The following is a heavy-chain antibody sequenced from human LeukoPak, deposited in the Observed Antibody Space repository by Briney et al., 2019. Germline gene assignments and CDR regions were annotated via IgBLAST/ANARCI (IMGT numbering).Heavy chain of an antibody. D-gene: IGHD2-15*01. Sequence: GGSLRLSCAASGFTFSSYSMNWVRRAPGKGLEWVSSISSSSSYIYYADSVKGRFTISRDNAKNSLYLQMNSLRAEDTAVYYCASTCSGGSCYSYGFDYWGQGTLVTVSS. V-gene: IGHV3-21*01. CDR1: GFTFSSYS. CDR2: ISSSSSYI. CDR3: ASTCSGGSCYSYGFDY. J-gene: IGHJ4*02.